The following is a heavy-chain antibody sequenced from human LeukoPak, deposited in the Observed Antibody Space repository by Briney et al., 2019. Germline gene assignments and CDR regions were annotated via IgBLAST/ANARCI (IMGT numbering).Heavy chain of an antibody. Sequence: GGSLRLSCAASGFTFSSYEMNWVRQAPGKGLEWVSAISGRGGSTYYADSVKGRFTISRDNSKNTLYLQMNSLRAEDTAVYYCAKVGEPYGSGSYYVDYWGQGTLVTVSS. V-gene: IGHV3-23*01. D-gene: IGHD3-10*01. J-gene: IGHJ4*02. CDR3: AKVGEPYGSGSYYVDY. CDR1: GFTFSSYE. CDR2: ISGRGGST.